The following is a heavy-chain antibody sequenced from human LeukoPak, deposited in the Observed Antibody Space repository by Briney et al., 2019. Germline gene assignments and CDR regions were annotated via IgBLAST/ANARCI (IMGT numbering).Heavy chain of an antibody. CDR2: ISGSGGST. D-gene: IGHD2-2*01. Sequence: GGSLRLSCAASGFTFSSYAMSWVRQAPGKGLEWVSAISGSGGSTYYADSVKGRFTISRDNSKNTLYLQMNSLRAEDTAVYYCAKGGGIVVVPATTIDYWGQGTLVTVSS. CDR3: AKGGGIVVVPATTIDY. V-gene: IGHV3-23*01. CDR1: GFTFSSYA. J-gene: IGHJ4*02.